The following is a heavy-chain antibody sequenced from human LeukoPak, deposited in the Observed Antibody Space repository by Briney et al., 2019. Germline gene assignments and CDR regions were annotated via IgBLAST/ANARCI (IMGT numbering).Heavy chain of an antibody. CDR1: GFTFSTFG. CDR3: ASGSSGLY. J-gene: IGHJ4*02. CDR2: ISYDGSNK. D-gene: IGHD3-22*01. V-gene: IGHV3-30*03. Sequence: PGRSLRLSCAASGFTFSTFGMHWVRQAPGKGLEWVAVISYDGSNKYYADSVKGRFTISRDNAKNSLYLQMNSLRAEDTAVYYCASGSSGLYWGQGTLVTVSS.